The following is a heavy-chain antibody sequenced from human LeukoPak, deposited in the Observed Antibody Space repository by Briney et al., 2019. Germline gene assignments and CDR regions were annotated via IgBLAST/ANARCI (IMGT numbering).Heavy chain of an antibody. CDR2: INHSGST. CDR3: ASVTGSVSGVVVPAAVNWFDP. D-gene: IGHD2-2*01. Sequence: PSETLSLTCAVYGGSFSGYYWSWIRQPPGKGLEWIGEINHSGSTNYNPSLKSRVTISVDTSKNQFSLKLSSVTAADTAVYYCASVTGSVSGVVVPAAVNWFDPWGQGTLVTVSS. CDR1: GGSFSGYY. J-gene: IGHJ5*02. V-gene: IGHV4-34*01.